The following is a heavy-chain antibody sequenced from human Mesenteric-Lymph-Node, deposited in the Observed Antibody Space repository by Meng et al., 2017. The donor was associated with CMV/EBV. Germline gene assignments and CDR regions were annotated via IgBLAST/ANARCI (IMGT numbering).Heavy chain of an antibody. CDR3: ARDGGYYDFWSGYRHPFDY. CDR2: IRQDGSEA. CDR1: GITFSTYW. V-gene: IGHV3-7*01. J-gene: IGHJ4*02. D-gene: IGHD3-3*01. Sequence: GESLKISCVASGITFSTYWMTWVRQAPGKGLEWVANIRQDGSEAFYVDSVKGRFTLSRDNAKNSLYLQMNSLRGEDTAVYYCARDGGYYDFWSGYRHPFDYWGQGTLVTVSS.